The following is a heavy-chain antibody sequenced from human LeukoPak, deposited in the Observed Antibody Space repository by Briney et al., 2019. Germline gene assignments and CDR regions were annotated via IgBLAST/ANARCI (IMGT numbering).Heavy chain of an antibody. CDR2: ISGDGGST. D-gene: IGHD3-10*01. V-gene: IGHV3-23*01. Sequence: GRSLRLSCAASGFPFSNYAMSWVRQAPGKGLECVSVISGDGGSTYYADSVKGRFTVSRDNSKNTLYLQMNSLRAEDTAVYYCAKHLWRDLLWFGEGYYFGSWGQGTLVTVSS. J-gene: IGHJ4*02. CDR1: GFPFSNYA. CDR3: AKHLWRDLLWFGEGYYFGS.